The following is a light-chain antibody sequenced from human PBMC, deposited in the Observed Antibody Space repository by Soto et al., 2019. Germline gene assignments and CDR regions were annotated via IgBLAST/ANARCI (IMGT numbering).Light chain of an antibody. Sequence: QSALAQPPSVSGTPGQRVSISCSASSSNIGSNAVHWYQQLPGTAPRLLIYRNNQRPSGVPDRFSGSKSGTSASLAVSGLQSEDEADYYCAAWNDSPYVWVFGGGTKVTVL. V-gene: IGLV1-44*01. CDR2: RNN. CDR1: SSNIGSNA. CDR3: AAWNDSPYVWV. J-gene: IGLJ3*02.